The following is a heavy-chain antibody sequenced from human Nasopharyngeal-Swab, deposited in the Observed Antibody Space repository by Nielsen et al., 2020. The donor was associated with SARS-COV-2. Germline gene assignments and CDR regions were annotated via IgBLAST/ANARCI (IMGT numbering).Heavy chain of an antibody. D-gene: IGHD5-12*01. CDR1: GGSISSYY. CDR3: ARARSGSGYDYEDAFDI. V-gene: IGHV4-59*13. J-gene: IGHJ3*02. CDR2: IYYSGST. Sequence: SETLSLTCTVSGGSISSYYWSWIRQPPGKGLEWIGYIYYSGSTNYNPSLKSRVTISVDTSKNQFSLKLSSVTAADTAVYYCARARSGSGYDYEDAFDIWGQGTMVTVSS.